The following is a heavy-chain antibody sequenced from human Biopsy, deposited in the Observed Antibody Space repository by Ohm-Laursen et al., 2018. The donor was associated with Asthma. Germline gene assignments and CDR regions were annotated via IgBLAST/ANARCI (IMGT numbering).Heavy chain of an antibody. CDR3: ARAQDCYDSRGYYRSFDY. D-gene: IGHD3-22*01. CDR2: IYFSGST. Sequence: TLSLTCAVSGASINSGGYSWDWVRPPPGKGPERVGVIYFSGSTYYNPSLKSRVSISIDTSKNQFSLKLSSVTAADTAVYYCARAQDCYDSRGYYRSFDYWGQGTLVTVSS. CDR1: GASINSGGYS. J-gene: IGHJ4*02. V-gene: IGHV4-31*11.